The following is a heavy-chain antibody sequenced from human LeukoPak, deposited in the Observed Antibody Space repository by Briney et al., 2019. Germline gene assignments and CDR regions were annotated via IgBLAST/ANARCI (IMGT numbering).Heavy chain of an antibody. CDR1: GGSFSGYY. Sequence: SETLSLTCAVYGGSFSGYYWSWIRQPPGKGLEWIGEINHSGSTNYNPSLKSRVTMSVDTSKNQFSLKLSSVTAADTAVYYCARARLWFGEFGGDAFDIWGQGTMVTVSS. V-gene: IGHV4-34*01. CDR2: INHSGST. D-gene: IGHD3-10*01. CDR3: ARARLWFGEFGGDAFDI. J-gene: IGHJ3*02.